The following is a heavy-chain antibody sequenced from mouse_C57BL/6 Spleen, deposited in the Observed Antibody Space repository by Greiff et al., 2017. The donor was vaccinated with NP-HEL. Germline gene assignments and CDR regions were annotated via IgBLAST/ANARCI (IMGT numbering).Heavy chain of an antibody. CDR2: IDPETGGT. CDR3: TRGTTVPPYWYFDV. V-gene: IGHV1-15*01. D-gene: IGHD1-1*01. Sequence: VKLQQSGAELVRPGASVTLSCKASGYTFTDYEMHWVKQTPVHGLEWIGAIDPETGGTAYNQKFKGKAILTADKSSSTAYMELRSLTSEDSAVYYCTRGTTVPPYWYFDVWGTGTTVTVSS. CDR1: GYTFTDYE. J-gene: IGHJ1*03.